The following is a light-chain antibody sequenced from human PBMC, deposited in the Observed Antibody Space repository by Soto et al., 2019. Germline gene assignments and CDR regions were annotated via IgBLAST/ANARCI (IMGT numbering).Light chain of an antibody. CDR1: QSLTMS. Sequence: DIHMTQSPSTLSASVGDRVTITCRASQSLTMSLAWYQQKPGKAPNLLIYKTSSLESGVPSRFSGSGSGTEFTLTISSLQPDDFATYYCQHWNDYSWTFGQGTKVEVK. CDR2: KTS. CDR3: QHWNDYSWT. J-gene: IGKJ1*01. V-gene: IGKV1-5*03.